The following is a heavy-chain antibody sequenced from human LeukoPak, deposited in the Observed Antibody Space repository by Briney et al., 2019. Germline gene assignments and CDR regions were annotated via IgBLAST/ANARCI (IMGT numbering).Heavy chain of an antibody. Sequence: PGGSLRLSCAASGFTFSYYGMHWVRQAPGKGLEWLAVIWSDGSNKYYADPAKGRFTISRDNSKNTLYLEMNSLRAEDTAGYFCARARSSTFSYSDYWGQGTLVTVSS. D-gene: IGHD2-21*01. CDR3: ARARSSTFSYSDY. CDR1: GFTFSYYG. CDR2: IWSDGSNK. J-gene: IGHJ4*02. V-gene: IGHV3-33*01.